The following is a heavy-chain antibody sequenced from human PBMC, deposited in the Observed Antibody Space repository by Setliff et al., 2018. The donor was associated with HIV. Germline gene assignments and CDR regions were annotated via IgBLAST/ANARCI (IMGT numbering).Heavy chain of an antibody. V-gene: IGHV1-69*13. CDR1: GDTLSSYA. J-gene: IGHJ4*02. CDR3: ARGRASESANSG. Sequence: ASVKVSCKTSGDTLSSYAITWVRQAPGQGLEWMGRIIPIFGTADYVQKFQGRVTLTADESTSIAYMELNSLRSEDTAVYYCARGRASESANSGWGQGTLVTVSS. CDR2: IIPIFGTA. D-gene: IGHD7-27*01.